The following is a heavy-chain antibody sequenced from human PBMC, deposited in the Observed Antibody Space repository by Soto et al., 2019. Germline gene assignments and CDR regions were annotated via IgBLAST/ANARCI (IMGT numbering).Heavy chain of an antibody. D-gene: IGHD3-10*01. CDR1: GFTFSSYA. Sequence: GGSLRLSCAASGFTFSSYAMSWVRQAPGKGLEWVSAISGSGGSTYYADSVKGRFTISRDNSKNTLYLQMNSLRAEDTAVYYCAKARKSGSSFVTPRYYYMDVWGKGTTVTVSS. J-gene: IGHJ6*03. CDR2: ISGSGGST. CDR3: AKARKSGSSFVTPRYYYMDV. V-gene: IGHV3-23*01.